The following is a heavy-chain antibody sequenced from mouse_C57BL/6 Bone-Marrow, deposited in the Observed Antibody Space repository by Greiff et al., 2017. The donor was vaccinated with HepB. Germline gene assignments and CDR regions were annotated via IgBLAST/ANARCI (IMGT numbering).Heavy chain of an antibody. CDR3: RTYYGSSPWFAY. V-gene: IGHV1-15*01. D-gene: IGHD1-1*01. J-gene: IGHJ3*01. Sequence: QVQLQQSGAELVRPGASVTLSCKASGYTFTDYEMHWVKQTPVHGLEWIGAIDPETGGTAYNQKFKGKAILTADKSSSTAYMELRSLTSEDSAVYYWRTYYGSSPWFAYWGQGTLVTVSA. CDR2: IDPETGGT. CDR1: GYTFTDYE.